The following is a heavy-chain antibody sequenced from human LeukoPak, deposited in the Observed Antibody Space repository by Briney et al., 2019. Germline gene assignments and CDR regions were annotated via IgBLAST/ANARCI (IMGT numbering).Heavy chain of an antibody. Sequence: ASVKVSCKASGYTFTSYGISWVRQAHGQGLEWMGWISAYNGNTNYAQKLQGRVTMTTDTPTSTAYMELRSLRSDDTAVYYCARAVAGIYFDYWGQGTLVTVSS. CDR2: ISAYNGNT. CDR1: GYTFTSYG. D-gene: IGHD6-19*01. V-gene: IGHV1-18*01. CDR3: ARAVAGIYFDY. J-gene: IGHJ4*02.